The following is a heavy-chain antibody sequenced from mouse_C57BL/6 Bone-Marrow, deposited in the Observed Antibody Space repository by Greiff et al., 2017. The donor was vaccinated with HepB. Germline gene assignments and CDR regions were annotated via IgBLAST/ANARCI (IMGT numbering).Heavy chain of an antibody. D-gene: IGHD1-1*01. J-gene: IGHJ2*01. Sequence: EVKLMESGPVLVKPGASVKMSCKASGYTFTDYYMNWVQQSHGKSLEWIGVINPYNGGTSYNQKFKGKATLTVDKSSSTAYMELNSLTSEDSAVYYCTRGSYGSSPYYFDYWGQGTTLTVSS. CDR2: INPYNGGT. CDR3: TRGSYGSSPYYFDY. V-gene: IGHV1-19*01. CDR1: GYTFTDYY.